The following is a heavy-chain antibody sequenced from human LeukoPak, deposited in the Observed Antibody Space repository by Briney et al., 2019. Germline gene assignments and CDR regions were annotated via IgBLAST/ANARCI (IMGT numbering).Heavy chain of an antibody. CDR2: IYYSGNT. Sequence: SETLSLTCTVSGVSISSSNSYWGWIRQPPGKGLEWIGSIYYSGNTYYNASLKSQVSISIDTSKNQFSLKLTSVTAADTAVYYCARDNIVATITYYYYYMDVWGKGTTVTISS. CDR3: ARDNIVATITYYYYYMDV. V-gene: IGHV4-39*01. D-gene: IGHD5-12*01. J-gene: IGHJ6*03. CDR1: GVSISSSNSY.